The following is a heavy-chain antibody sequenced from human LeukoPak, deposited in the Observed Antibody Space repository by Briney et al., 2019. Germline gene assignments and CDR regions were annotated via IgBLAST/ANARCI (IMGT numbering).Heavy chain of an antibody. CDR1: GDSISSSGDY. CDR3: ARVGAELVGGYYFDY. V-gene: IGHV4-30-2*01. CDR2: IYHSGST. Sequence: SETLSLTCTVSGDSISSSGDYWGWIRQPPGKGLEWIGYIYHSGSTYYNPSLKSRVTISVDRSKNQFSLKLSSVTAADTAVYYCARVGAELVGGYYFDYWGQGTLVTVPS. D-gene: IGHD6-6*01. J-gene: IGHJ4*02.